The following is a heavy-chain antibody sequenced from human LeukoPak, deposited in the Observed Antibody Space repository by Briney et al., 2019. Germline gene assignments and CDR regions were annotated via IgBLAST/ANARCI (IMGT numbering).Heavy chain of an antibody. CDR3: AKDPQVGAAAYYFDS. CDR2: IANDGKDK. Sequence: GGSLRLSCAASGFTFSRYGLHWVRQAPGKGLEWVAVIANDGKDKKYADSVKGRFTISRDNSKCTLYLQMNSLRAEDTAMYYCAKDPQVGAAAYYFDSWGQGTLVTVSS. J-gene: IGHJ4*02. CDR1: GFTFSRYG. V-gene: IGHV3-30*18. D-gene: IGHD2-2*01.